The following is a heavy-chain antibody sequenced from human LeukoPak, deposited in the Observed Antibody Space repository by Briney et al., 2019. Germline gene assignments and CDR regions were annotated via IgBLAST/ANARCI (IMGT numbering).Heavy chain of an antibody. V-gene: IGHV3-7*04. CDR3: ARDFGYF. D-gene: IGHD3-10*01. Sequence: GGSLRLSCAASGFTFSSSWMTWVRQAPGKGLEWVANIHPGGSEKYYVDSLKGRFTISRDNAKNSLYLQMNSLRAEDTAVYYCARDFGYFWGQGTLVTVSS. J-gene: IGHJ4*02. CDR1: GFTFSSSW. CDR2: IHPGGSEK.